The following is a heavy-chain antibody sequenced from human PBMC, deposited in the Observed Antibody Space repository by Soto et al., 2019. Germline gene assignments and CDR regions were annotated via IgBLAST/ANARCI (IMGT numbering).Heavy chain of an antibody. J-gene: IGHJ6*02. V-gene: IGHV4-34*01. CDR2: INHSGSS. CDR3: ARVSPYYYYYYGMEV. D-gene: IGHD3-3*02. CDR1: GGSFSGYY. Sequence: SETLSLTCAAYGGSFSGYYWSCIRQPPGKGLEWIGEINHSGSSNYNPSLKSRVTISVDTSKNQFSLKLSSVTAADTAVYYCARVSPYYYYYYGMEVWGQGTTVTVSS.